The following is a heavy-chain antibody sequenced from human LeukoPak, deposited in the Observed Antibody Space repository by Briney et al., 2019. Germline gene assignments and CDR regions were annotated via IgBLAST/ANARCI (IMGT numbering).Heavy chain of an antibody. J-gene: IGHJ4*02. D-gene: IGHD2-2*01. Sequence: SETLSLTCTVSGGSISSYYWSWIRQPPGKGLEWIGYIYYSRSTNYNPSLKSRVTISVDTSKNQFSLKLSSVTAADTAVYYCARGGTDCSSTTCYVYWGQGTLVTVSS. CDR1: GGSISSYY. CDR3: ARGGTDCSSTTCYVY. CDR2: IYYSRST. V-gene: IGHV4-59*01.